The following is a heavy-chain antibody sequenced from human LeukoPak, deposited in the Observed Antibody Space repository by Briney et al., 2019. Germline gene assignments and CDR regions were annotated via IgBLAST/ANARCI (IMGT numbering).Heavy chain of an antibody. Sequence: KPGESLKISCKGSGYSFSSYWIGWVRQMPGKGLEWMGIIYPDDSGTRYSPSFQGQVTISADKSISTAYLQWSSLKASDTAMYYCARSGRLGYCSGGSCFRWDYWGQGTLVTVSS. D-gene: IGHD2-15*01. CDR1: GYSFSSYW. CDR2: IYPDDSGT. CDR3: ARSGRLGYCSGGSCFRWDY. V-gene: IGHV5-51*01. J-gene: IGHJ4*02.